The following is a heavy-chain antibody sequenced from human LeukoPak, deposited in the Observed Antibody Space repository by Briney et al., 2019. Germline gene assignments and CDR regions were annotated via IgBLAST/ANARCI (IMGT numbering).Heavy chain of an antibody. V-gene: IGHV1-69*04. Sequence: GASVKVSCKASGGTFSNYSISWVRQAPGQGLEWMGRIIPIVGVANYAQKFEGRVTITADKSTSTAYMELSSLRSEDTAVYYCARAGSDIVVVVAATPPAEYFQHWGQGTLVTVSS. CDR1: GGTFSNYS. J-gene: IGHJ1*01. CDR2: IIPIVGVA. CDR3: ARAGSDIVVVVAATPPAEYFQH. D-gene: IGHD2-15*01.